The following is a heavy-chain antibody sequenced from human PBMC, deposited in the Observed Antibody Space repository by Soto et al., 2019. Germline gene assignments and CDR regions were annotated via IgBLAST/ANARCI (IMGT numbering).Heavy chain of an antibody. D-gene: IGHD2-15*01. V-gene: IGHV3-30*18. CDR2: ISYDGSNK. J-gene: IGHJ6*02. CDR3: AKDVGRDIVVVVAATGVYYYYGMDV. Sequence: QVQLVESGGGVVQPGGSLRLSCAASGFTFSSYGMHWVRQAPGKGLEWVAVISYDGSNKYYADSVKGRFTISRDNSKNTLYLQMNSLRAEDTAVYYCAKDVGRDIVVVVAATGVYYYYGMDVWGQGTTVTVSS. CDR1: GFTFSSYG.